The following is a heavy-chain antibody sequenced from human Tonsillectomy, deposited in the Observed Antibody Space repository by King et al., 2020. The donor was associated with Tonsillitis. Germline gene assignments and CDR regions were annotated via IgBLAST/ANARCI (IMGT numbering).Heavy chain of an antibody. V-gene: IGHV4-39*01. Sequence: QLQLQESGPGLVKPSETLSLTCTVSSGSISSASYYWGWIRLPPGMGLEWIGSVYYSGSTSYNPSLKIRVTISVDTSKNQFSLKLSLVTAADTAVYYCARIQWLANYYYYYMDVWGKGTTVTVSS. J-gene: IGHJ6*03. CDR3: ARIQWLANYYYYYMDV. CDR1: SGSISSASYY. D-gene: IGHD6-19*01. CDR2: VYYSGST.